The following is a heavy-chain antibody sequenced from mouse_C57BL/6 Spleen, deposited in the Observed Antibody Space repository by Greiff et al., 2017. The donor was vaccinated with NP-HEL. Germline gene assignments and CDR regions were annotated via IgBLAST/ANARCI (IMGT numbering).Heavy chain of an antibody. J-gene: IGHJ1*03. CDR1: GFNIKDYY. Sequence: VQLQQSGAELVKPGASVKLSCTASGFNIKDYYMHWVKQRTEQGLEWIGRIDPEDGETKYVPKFQGKATITADTSSNTAYLQLSSLTSEDTAVYYCARAYSNHWYFDVWGTGTTVTVSS. CDR2: IDPEDGET. CDR3: ARAYSNHWYFDV. V-gene: IGHV14-2*01. D-gene: IGHD2-5*01.